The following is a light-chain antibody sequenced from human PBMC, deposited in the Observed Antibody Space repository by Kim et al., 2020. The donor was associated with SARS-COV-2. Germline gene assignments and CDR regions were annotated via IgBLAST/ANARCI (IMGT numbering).Light chain of an antibody. CDR2: RNN. CDR1: SSNIGSNY. V-gene: IGLV1-47*01. J-gene: IGLJ1*01. Sequence: ELTQPPSASGTPGQRVTISCSGSSSNIGSNYVYWYQQLPGTAPKLLIYRNNQRPSGVPDRFSGSKSGTSASLAISGLRSEDEADYYCAAWDDSLSGRYVFGTGTKVTVL. CDR3: AAWDDSLSGRYV.